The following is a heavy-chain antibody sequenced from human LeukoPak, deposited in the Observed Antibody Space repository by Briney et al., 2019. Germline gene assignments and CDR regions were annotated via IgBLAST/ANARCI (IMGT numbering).Heavy chain of an antibody. CDR2: IKQDGSEK. D-gene: IGHD1-26*01. CDR1: GFTFSSYW. J-gene: IGHJ4*02. Sequence: GGSLRLSCAASGFTFSSYWMSWVRQAPGKGLEWVANIKQDGSEKYYVDSVKGRFTISRDNAKNSLYLQMNSLRAEDTAVYYCAKDKGLISGKYYFDYWGQGALVTVPS. V-gene: IGHV3-7*01. CDR3: AKDKGLISGKYYFDY.